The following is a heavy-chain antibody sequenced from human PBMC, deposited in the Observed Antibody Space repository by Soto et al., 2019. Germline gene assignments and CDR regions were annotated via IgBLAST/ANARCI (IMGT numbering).Heavy chain of an antibody. CDR3: ASLAIGNIIRGAPDF. CDR1: GFTFSDYY. J-gene: IGHJ4*02. Sequence: GGSLRLSCAASGFTFSDYYMTWIRQAPGKGLEWVSYISSGGSSIYYADSVKGRFTISRDNAKNSLYLQMNSLRAEDTAMYYCASLAIGNIIRGAPDFWGQGTLVTVSS. CDR2: ISSGGSSI. D-gene: IGHD3-10*01. V-gene: IGHV3-11*01.